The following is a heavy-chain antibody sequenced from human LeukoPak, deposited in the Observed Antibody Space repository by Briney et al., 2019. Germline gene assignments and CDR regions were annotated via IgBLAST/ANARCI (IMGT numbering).Heavy chain of an antibody. D-gene: IGHD3-10*02. CDR3: ARDRRPTIYGGLDS. Sequence: GGSLRLSCAASGFTFSDYYMSWIRQAPGKGPEWVANIKQDGSDNFYADSVKGRFTISRDNAENSPYLQMNSLRIEDTAVYYCARDRRPTIYGGLDSWGQGTVVTVSS. CDR1: GFTFSDYY. CDR2: IKQDGSDN. J-gene: IGHJ5*01. V-gene: IGHV3-7*01.